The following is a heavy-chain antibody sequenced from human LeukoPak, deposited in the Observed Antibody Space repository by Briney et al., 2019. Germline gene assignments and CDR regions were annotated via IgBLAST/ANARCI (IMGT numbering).Heavy chain of an antibody. CDR2: ISRGSIT. Sequence: GGSLRLSCVASGFTFGTHAMSWVRQVPGKGLEWVSGISRGSITYYSDSVKGRFTISRDNAKNSLYLQMNSLRAEDTAVYYCARDSAVDSISGVAPYYYGMDVWGQGTMVTVSS. D-gene: IGHD3-22*01. J-gene: IGHJ6*02. CDR3: ARDSAVDSISGVAPYYYGMDV. V-gene: IGHV3-69-1*01. CDR1: GFTFGTHA.